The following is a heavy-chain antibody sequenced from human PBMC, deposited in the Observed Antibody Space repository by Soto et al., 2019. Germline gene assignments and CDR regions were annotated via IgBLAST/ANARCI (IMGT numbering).Heavy chain of an antibody. Sequence: GGSLRLSCAASGFTFSSYSMNWVRQAPGKGLEWVSSISSSSSYIYYADSVKGRFTISRDNAKNSLYLQMNSLRAEDTAVYYCARESSGYAEYYFDYWGQGTLVTVSS. CDR1: GFTFSSYS. D-gene: IGHD5-12*01. CDR3: ARESSGYAEYYFDY. CDR2: ISSSSSYI. J-gene: IGHJ4*02. V-gene: IGHV3-21*01.